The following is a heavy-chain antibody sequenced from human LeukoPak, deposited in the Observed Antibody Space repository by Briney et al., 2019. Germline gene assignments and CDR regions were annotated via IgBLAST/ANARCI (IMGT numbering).Heavy chain of an antibody. D-gene: IGHD2-2*01. V-gene: IGHV3-23*01. CDR2: ISGSGGST. CDR1: GFTFSSYA. J-gene: IGHJ4*02. CDR3: AKLIYCSSTSCAVEDY. Sequence: PGGSLRLSCAASGFTFSSYAMSWVRQAPGKGLEWVSAISGSGGSTYYADSVKGRFTISRDNSKNTLYLQMSSLRAEDTAVYYCAKLIYCSSTSCAVEDYWGQGTLVTVSS.